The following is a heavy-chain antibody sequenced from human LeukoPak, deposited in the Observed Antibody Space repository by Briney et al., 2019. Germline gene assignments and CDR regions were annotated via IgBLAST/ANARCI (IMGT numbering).Heavy chain of an antibody. J-gene: IGHJ3*01. Sequence: PGGSLRLSCAASGFTFSSFAMSWVRQAPGKGLEWVSDIRDIGISSNYADSVKGRFTISRDNSKNTVSLQMNSLRVEDTAVYFCVKKRWTYHDACDVWGQGTMVTVSS. CDR2: IRDIGISS. CDR3: VKKRWTYHDACDV. CDR1: GFTFSSFA. V-gene: IGHV3-23*01. D-gene: IGHD5-24*01.